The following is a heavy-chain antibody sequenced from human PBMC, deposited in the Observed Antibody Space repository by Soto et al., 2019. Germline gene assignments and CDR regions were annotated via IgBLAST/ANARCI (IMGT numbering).Heavy chain of an antibody. J-gene: IGHJ4*02. D-gene: IGHD3-22*01. CDR1: GFTFSIYA. V-gene: IGHV3-64D*06. Sequence: GGTLRLSCSASGFTFSIYAMHWVRQPPGKGLEYFSFISTNAASTAYAASVKGLFSSFRDNSKNTVYLQMRSLRFKDSAVYYCVKGEYYYDSSGYYPFDYWGQGT. CDR3: VKGEYYYDSSGYYPFDY. CDR2: ISTNAAST.